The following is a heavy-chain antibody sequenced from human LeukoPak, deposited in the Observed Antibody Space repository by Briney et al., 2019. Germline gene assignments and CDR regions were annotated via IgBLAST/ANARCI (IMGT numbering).Heavy chain of an antibody. CDR3: ARLYQHDSSTYRPVGY. D-gene: IGHD3-22*01. CDR2: IKQDGSET. J-gene: IGHJ4*02. CDR1: RFTFSTYW. Sequence: PGGSLRLSCAASRFTFSTYWMHWVRQAPGKGLEWVANIKQDGSETYYVDSVKGRFTISRDDAKNSLYLQMNSLRAEDTAVYYCARLYQHDSSTYRPVGYWGQGTLVSVSS. V-gene: IGHV3-7*01.